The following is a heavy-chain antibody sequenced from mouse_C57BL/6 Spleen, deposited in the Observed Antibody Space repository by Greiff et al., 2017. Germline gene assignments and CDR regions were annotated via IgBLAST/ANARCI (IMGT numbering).Heavy chain of an antibody. J-gene: IGHJ2*01. CDR3: ARGSYDYDY. CDR1: GYSITSGYD. V-gene: IGHV3-1*01. D-gene: IGHD2-4*01. CDR2: ISYSGST. Sequence: EVQLKQSGPGMVKPSQSLSLTCTVTGYSITSGYDWHWIRHFPGNKLEWMGYISYSGSTNYNPSLKSRISITHDTSKNHFFLKLNSVTTEDTATYYCARGSYDYDYWGQGTTLTVSS.